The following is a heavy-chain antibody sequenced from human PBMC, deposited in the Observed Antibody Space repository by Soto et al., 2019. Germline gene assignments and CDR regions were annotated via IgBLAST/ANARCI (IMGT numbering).Heavy chain of an antibody. D-gene: IGHD5-18*01. CDR3: AKDCDTDTVHYYFDY. J-gene: IGHJ4*02. Sequence: GGSLRLSCAASGFTFSSYAMSWVRQAPGKWLSGISGISRYAGNTYYADSVKGRFTISRDNSKNTLYLQMNSLRAEDTAVYYCAKDCDTDTVHYYFDYWGQGTLVTVSS. CDR2: ISRYAGNT. CDR1: GFTFSSYA. V-gene: IGHV3-23*01.